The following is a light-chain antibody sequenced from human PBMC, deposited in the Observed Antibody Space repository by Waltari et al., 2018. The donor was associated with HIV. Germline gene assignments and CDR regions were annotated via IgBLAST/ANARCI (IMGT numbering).Light chain of an antibody. Sequence: QSALTQPPSASGSPGQSVTISCTGTSSDVGGSNYVSWYQQPPGKAPKLMIYEVSKRPSGVPDRFSGSKSGNTASLTVSGLQAEDEADYYCSSYAGSNKVFGGGTKLTVL. CDR2: EVS. V-gene: IGLV2-8*01. J-gene: IGLJ2*01. CDR3: SSYAGSNKV. CDR1: SSDVGGSNY.